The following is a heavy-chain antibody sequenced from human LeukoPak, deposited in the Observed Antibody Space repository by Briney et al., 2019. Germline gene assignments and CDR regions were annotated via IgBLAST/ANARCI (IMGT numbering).Heavy chain of an antibody. CDR2: INPSGGST. CDR1: GYTFTSYY. V-gene: IGHV1-46*01. D-gene: IGHD3-22*01. Sequence: ASVKVSCKASGYTFTSYYMHWVRQAPGQGLEWMGIINPSGGSTSYAQKFQGRVTMTRDMSTSTVYMGLSSLRSEDTAVYYCARPPAEGYYFDYWGQGTLVTVSS. J-gene: IGHJ4*02. CDR3: ARPPAEGYYFDY.